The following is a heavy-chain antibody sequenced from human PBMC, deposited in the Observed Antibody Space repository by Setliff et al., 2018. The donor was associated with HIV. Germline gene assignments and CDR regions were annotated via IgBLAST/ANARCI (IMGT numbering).Heavy chain of an antibody. CDR1: GASISTYS. V-gene: IGHV4-4*09. CDR3: ARHPDSGFYYSPLLNNWYFDL. J-gene: IGHJ2*01. Sequence: SETLSLTCIVSGASISTYSWSWIRQSPGKGLECIGYISTSGSTNYNPSLKSRVTISLDTSKNQFSLKLTSVTAADTAVYYCARHPDSGFYYSPLLNNWYFDLWG. CDR2: ISTSGST. D-gene: IGHD3-22*01.